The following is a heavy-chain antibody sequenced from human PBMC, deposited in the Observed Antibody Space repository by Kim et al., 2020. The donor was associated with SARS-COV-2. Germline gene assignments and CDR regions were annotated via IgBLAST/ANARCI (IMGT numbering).Heavy chain of an antibody. D-gene: IGHD3-3*01. J-gene: IGHJ4*02. Sequence: RGSLRLSCAASGFTFSSYAMSWVRQAPGKGLEWVSAISGSGGSTYYADSVKGRFTISRDNSKNTLYLQMNSLRAEDTAVYYCAKGTTIFGVAQLLYYFDYWGQGTLVTVSS. CDR2: ISGSGGST. CDR1: GFTFSSYA. CDR3: AKGTTIFGVAQLLYYFDY. V-gene: IGHV3-23*01.